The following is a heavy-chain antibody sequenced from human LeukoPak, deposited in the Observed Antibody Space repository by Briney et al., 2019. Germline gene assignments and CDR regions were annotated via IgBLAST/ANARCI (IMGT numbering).Heavy chain of an antibody. Sequence: PGGSLRLSCAASEFTFSSYSMNWVRQAPGKGLEWVSSISSSSSYIYYADSVKGRFTISRDNAKNSLYLQMNSLRAEDTAVYYCARDPFYYYDSSGFLDYWGQGTLVTVSS. CDR1: EFTFSSYS. V-gene: IGHV3-21*01. D-gene: IGHD3-22*01. CDR2: ISSSSSYI. CDR3: ARDPFYYYDSSGFLDY. J-gene: IGHJ4*02.